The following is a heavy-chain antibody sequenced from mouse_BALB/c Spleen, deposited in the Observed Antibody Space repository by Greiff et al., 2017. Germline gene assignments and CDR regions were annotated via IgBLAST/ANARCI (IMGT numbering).Heavy chain of an antibody. Sequence: EVKLVESGGGLVQPGGSRKLSCAASGFTFSSFGMHWVRQAPEKGLEWVAYISSGSSTIYYADTVKGRFTIARDNPKNTLFLQMTSLRSEDTAMYYCARSPLTTVVATDYFDYWGQGTTLTVSS. J-gene: IGHJ2*01. CDR1: GFTFSSFG. D-gene: IGHD1-1*01. CDR2: ISSGSSTI. CDR3: ARSPLTTVVATDYFDY. V-gene: IGHV5-17*02.